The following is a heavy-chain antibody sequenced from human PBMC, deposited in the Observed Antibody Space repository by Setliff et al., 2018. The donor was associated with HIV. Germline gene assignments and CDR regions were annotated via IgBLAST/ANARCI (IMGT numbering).Heavy chain of an antibody. J-gene: IGHJ4*02. Sequence: PSETLSLTCTVSGGSISNYYWSWIRQPAEKGLEWIGRIYASGSTNYNPSLKGRFTISVDTSKNQFSLMLSSVTAADTAVYYCARGLSFYDPGGFDYWGQGTLVTVSS. CDR3: ARGLSFYDPGGFDY. CDR2: IYASGST. CDR1: GGSISNYY. D-gene: IGHD3-22*01. V-gene: IGHV4-4*07.